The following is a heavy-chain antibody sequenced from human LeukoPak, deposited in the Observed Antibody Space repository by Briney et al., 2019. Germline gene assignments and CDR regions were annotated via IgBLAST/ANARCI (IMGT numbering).Heavy chain of an antibody. V-gene: IGHV3-23*01. CDR3: AKRGAVIRVILVGFHKEAYYIDS. D-gene: IGHD3-22*01. CDR1: GITVGNYG. Sequence: PGGSLTLSCVVSGITVGNYGMSWVRQAPGKGLESVGGISGSGSSTHYAGSVKDRFTIYIHNPRNTPYLQRTGLTADDTSVYFRAKRGAVIRVILVGFHKEAYYIDSWGQGALVTVSS. J-gene: IGHJ4*02. CDR2: ISGSGSST.